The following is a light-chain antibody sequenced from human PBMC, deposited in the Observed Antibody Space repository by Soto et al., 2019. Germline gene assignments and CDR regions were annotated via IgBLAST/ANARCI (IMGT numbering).Light chain of an antibody. CDR3: QSYDSSLSGPYYV. J-gene: IGLJ1*01. CDR2: GNS. Sequence: QSVLTQPPSMSGAPGQRVTISCTGSSSDIGAGYDVHWYQQFPGTAPKLLIYGNSNRPSGVPDRFSGSKSGTSASLAITGLQAEDEADYYCQSYDSSLSGPYYVFGTGTKLTVL. CDR1: SSDIGAGYD. V-gene: IGLV1-40*01.